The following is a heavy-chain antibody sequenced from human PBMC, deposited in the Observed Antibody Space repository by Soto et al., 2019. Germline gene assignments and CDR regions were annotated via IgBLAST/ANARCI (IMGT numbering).Heavy chain of an antibody. V-gene: IGHV4-61*01. J-gene: IGHJ5*02. CDR1: GGSVSSGSYY. D-gene: IGHD1-7*01. CDR3: ARGWITGTTLRGYWFDP. Sequence: PSETLSLTCTVSGGSVSSGSYYWSWIRQPPGKGLEWIGYIYYSGSTNYNPSLKSRVTISVDTSKDQFSLKLSSVTAADTAVYYCARGWITGTTLRGYWFDPWGQGTLVTVSS. CDR2: IYYSGST.